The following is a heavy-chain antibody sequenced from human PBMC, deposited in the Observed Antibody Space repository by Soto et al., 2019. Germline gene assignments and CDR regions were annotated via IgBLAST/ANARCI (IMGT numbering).Heavy chain of an antibody. CDR3: ARVAVRGVTPHYYYGMDV. V-gene: IGHV3-30-3*01. D-gene: IGHD3-10*01. CDR2: ISYDGSNK. J-gene: IGHJ6*02. Sequence: LRLSCAASGFTFSSYAMHWVRQAPGKGLEWVAVISYDGSNKYYADSVKGRFTISRDNSKNTLYLQMNSLRAEDTAVYYCARVAVRGVTPHYYYGMDVWGQGTTVTVSS. CDR1: GFTFSSYA.